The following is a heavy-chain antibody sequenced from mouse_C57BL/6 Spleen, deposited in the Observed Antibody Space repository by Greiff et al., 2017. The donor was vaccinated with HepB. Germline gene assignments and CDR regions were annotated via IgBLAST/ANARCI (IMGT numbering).Heavy chain of an antibody. V-gene: IGHV1-53*01. Sequence: QVRRQRRGRELVKPVWGVRVSCKASGYTFTSYWMHWVKQRPGQGLEWIGNINPSNGGTNYNEKFKSKATLTVDKSSSTAYMQLSSLTSEDSAVYYCADDGYYGGFAYWGQGTLVTVSA. D-gene: IGHD2-3*01. CDR3: ADDGYYGGFAY. CDR2: INPSNGGT. CDR1: GYTFTSYW. J-gene: IGHJ3*01.